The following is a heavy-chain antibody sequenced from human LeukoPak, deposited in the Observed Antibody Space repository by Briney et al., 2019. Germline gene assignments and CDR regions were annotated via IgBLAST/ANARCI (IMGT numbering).Heavy chain of an antibody. D-gene: IGHD6-19*01. CDR2: INPTSGGT. J-gene: IGHJ4*02. CDR3: ARARSSGWYRY. Sequence: ASVKVSCKASGYTFTGYYMHWVRQAPGQGLEWMGWINPTSGGTNHASKFQGRVTMTRDTSISTAYMERSRLRSDETAVYYCARARSSGWYRYWGQGTLVTVSS. V-gene: IGHV1-2*02. CDR1: GYTFTGYY.